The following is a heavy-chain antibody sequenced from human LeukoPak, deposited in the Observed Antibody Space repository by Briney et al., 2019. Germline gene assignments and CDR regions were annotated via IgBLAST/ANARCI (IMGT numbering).Heavy chain of an antibody. V-gene: IGHV3-33*01. Sequence: GGSLGLSCAASGFTFSSYGMHWVRQAPVKGLEWVAVIWDDGSKKYYADSVKGRFTISRDNSKNTVYLQMDSLRAEDTALYYCARDLGRGNTPFDYWGQGTLVTVSS. CDR1: GFTFSSYG. J-gene: IGHJ4*02. D-gene: IGHD3-16*01. CDR2: IWDDGSKK. CDR3: ARDLGRGNTPFDY.